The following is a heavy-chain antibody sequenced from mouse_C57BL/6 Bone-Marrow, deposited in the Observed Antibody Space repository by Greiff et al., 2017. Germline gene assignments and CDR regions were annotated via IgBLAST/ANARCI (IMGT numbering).Heavy chain of an antibody. CDR3: SRWGGSSRWYFAV. Sequence: QVQLQQPGAELVKPGASVKLSCKASGYTFTSYWMHWVKQRPGQGLEWIGMIHPNSGSTNYNEKFKSKATLTVDKSSSTAYMQLSRLTSEDSAVYYGSRWGGSSRWYFAVWGTGTTVTVSS. CDR2: IHPNSGST. J-gene: IGHJ1*03. CDR1: GYTFTSYW. V-gene: IGHV1-64*01. D-gene: IGHD1-1*01.